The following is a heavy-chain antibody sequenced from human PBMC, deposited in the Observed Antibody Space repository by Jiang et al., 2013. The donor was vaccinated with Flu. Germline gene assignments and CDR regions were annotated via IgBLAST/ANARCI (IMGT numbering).Heavy chain of an antibody. CDR2: IYYNSGST. CDR3: ARAGLLGSSGPYFDY. D-gene: IGHD6-19*01. V-gene: IGHV4-59*01. Sequence: GPGLVKPSETLSLTCSVSGDSISSYYWNWIRQPPGKGLEWIAYIYYNSGSTNYNPSLKSRITISVDTSKNQFSLKLSSVTAADTAVYYCARAGLLGSSGPYFDYWDQGTLVTVPS. J-gene: IGHJ4*02. CDR1: GDSISSYY.